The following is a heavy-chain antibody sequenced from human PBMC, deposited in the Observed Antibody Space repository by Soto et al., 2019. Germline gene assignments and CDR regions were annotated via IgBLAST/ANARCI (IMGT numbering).Heavy chain of an antibody. Sequence: RGPLRHCYAASGFTFRNNDLLGVRQAPGKGLEWVAIVSYDGDNEYYADSVRGRFFISRDNSRNTLYLQMNSLRAEDTAVYYWAKDARPDGYWDFDYWGQGT. CDR3: AKDARPDGYWDFDY. J-gene: IGHJ4*02. V-gene: IGHV3-30*18. CDR1: GFTFRNND. D-gene: IGHD5-12*01. CDR2: VSYDGDNE.